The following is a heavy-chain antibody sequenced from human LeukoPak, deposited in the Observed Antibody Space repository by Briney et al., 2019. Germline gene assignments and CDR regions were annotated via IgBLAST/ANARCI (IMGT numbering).Heavy chain of an antibody. J-gene: IGHJ5*02. D-gene: IGHD6-13*01. CDR3: ARYSGSPFNWFDP. Sequence: GESLKISCKGSGYSFTSYWIGWVRQMPGKGLEWMGIIYPGDSDTKYSPSFQGQVTISADKSIGTAYLQWSSLKASDTAMYYCARYSGSPFNWFDPWGQGTLVTISS. V-gene: IGHV5-51*01. CDR2: IYPGDSDT. CDR1: GYSFTSYW.